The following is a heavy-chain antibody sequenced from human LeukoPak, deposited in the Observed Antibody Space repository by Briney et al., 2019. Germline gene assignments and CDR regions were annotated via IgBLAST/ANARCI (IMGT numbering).Heavy chain of an antibody. V-gene: IGHV3-48*02. CDR1: GFTFSSYS. CDR3: ARDPYDSSGYYESRGAFDI. Sequence: PGGSLRLSCAASGFTFSSYSMNWVRQAPGKGLEWVSYISSSSSTIYYADSVKGRFTISRDNAKNSLYLQMNSLRDEDTAVYYCARDPYDSSGYYESRGAFDIWGQGTMVTVSS. J-gene: IGHJ3*02. CDR2: ISSSSSTI. D-gene: IGHD3-22*01.